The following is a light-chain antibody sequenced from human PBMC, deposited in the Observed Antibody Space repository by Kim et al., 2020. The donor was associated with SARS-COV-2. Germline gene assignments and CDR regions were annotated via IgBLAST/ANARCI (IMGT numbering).Light chain of an antibody. CDR1: SGYSNYK. J-gene: IGLJ2*01. Sequence: TCTLSSGYSNYKVDWYRQRPGKGPRFVMRVGTGGIVGSKGDGIPDRFSVLGSGLNRYLTIKNIQEEDESDYHCGADHGSGSNFVVVFGGGTQLTVL. CDR3: GADHGSGSNFVVV. CDR2: VGTGGIVG. V-gene: IGLV9-49*01.